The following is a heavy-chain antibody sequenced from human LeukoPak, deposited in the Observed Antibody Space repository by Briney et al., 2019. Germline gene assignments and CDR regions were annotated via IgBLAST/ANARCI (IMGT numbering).Heavy chain of an antibody. D-gene: IGHD3-10*01. Sequence: PGRSLRLSCAASGFTFDDYAMHWVRQAPGKGLEWVSGISWNSGSIGYADSVEGRFTISRDNAKNSLYLQMNSLRAEDTALYYCAKDFEDYGSGGVDYWGQGTLVTVSS. CDR1: GFTFDDYA. V-gene: IGHV3-9*01. CDR3: AKDFEDYGSGGVDY. CDR2: ISWNSGSI. J-gene: IGHJ4*02.